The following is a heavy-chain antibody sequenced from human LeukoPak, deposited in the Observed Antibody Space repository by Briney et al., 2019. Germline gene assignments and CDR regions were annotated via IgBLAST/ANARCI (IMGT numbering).Heavy chain of an antibody. J-gene: IGHJ4*02. CDR3: ARDLGMGLDY. Sequence: SETLSLTCTVSGGSISSCDYYWSWIRQPPGKGLEWIGYIYYSGSTYYNPSLKSRVTISVDTSKNQFSLKLSSVTAADTAVYYCARDLGMGLDYWGQGTLVTVSS. D-gene: IGHD1-26*01. CDR1: GGSISSCDYY. V-gene: IGHV4-30-4*01. CDR2: IYYSGST.